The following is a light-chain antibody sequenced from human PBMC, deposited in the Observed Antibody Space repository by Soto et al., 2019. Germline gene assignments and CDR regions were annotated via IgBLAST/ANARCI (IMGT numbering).Light chain of an antibody. Sequence: QSVLTQPPSVSGAPGQRVTISCTGSSANIGAAYNVDWYQQLPGTAPKLLIYGNNNRPSGVPARFSGSKSGTSASLAIAGLQAEDEGDYYCSSYTTSGTPYVFGTGTKVTVL. CDR2: GNN. CDR1: SANIGAAYN. J-gene: IGLJ1*01. CDR3: SSYTTSGTPYV. V-gene: IGLV1-40*01.